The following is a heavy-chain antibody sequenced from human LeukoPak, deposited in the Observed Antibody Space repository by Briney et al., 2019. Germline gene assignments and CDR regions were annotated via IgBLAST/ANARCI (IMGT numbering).Heavy chain of an antibody. CDR1: GYTFTSYG. D-gene: IGHD3-16*01. CDR3: ARASLGEAQAYYYYYMDV. V-gene: IGHV1-18*01. Sequence: ASVKVSCKASGYTFTSYGISWVRQAPGQGLEWMGWISAYNGNTNYAQKLQGRVTMTTDTSTSKAYMELRSLRSDDTAVYYCARASLGEAQAYYYYYMDVWGKGTTVTVSS. J-gene: IGHJ6*03. CDR2: ISAYNGNT.